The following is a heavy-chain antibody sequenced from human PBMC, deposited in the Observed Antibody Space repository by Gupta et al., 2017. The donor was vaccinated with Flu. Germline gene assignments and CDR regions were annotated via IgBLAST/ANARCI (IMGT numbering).Heavy chain of an antibody. J-gene: IGHJ4*02. CDR3: AKLRAQLVDTYTSEFDF. CDR2: SSWNSGST. V-gene: IGHV3-9*01. CDR1: A. Sequence: ARNWVRQVPGKGREWVSGSSWNSGSTGYTDWGKGRFTISRDNAKNSLELQMNRLRTEDKDLYYCAKLRAQLVDTYTSEFDFWGQGTLVTVSS. D-gene: IGHD1-1*01.